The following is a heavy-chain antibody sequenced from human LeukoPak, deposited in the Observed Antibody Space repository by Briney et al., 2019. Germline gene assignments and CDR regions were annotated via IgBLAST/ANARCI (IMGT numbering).Heavy chain of an antibody. V-gene: IGHV4-39*01. CDR2: IYYSGST. D-gene: IGHD3-22*01. J-gene: IGHJ4*02. Sequence: PSETLSLTCTVSGGSISSSSYYWGWIRQPPGKGLEWIGSIYYSGSTYYNPSLKSRVTISVDTSKNQFSLRLSSVTAADTAIYYCARQGDSNGYCLDYWGQGTLVTVSS. CDR3: ARQGDSNGYCLDY. CDR1: GGSISSSSYY.